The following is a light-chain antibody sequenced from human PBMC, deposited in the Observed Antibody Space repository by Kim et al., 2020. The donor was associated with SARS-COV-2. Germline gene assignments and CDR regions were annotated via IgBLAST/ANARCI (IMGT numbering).Light chain of an antibody. Sequence: SASVGDRVTITCQAKQSISCLLALFQPEARKGPNLLVYDVSTLESWVPSRFSGNGTWTEFLLPIRNLQPDDFSTYFFQQYNSYPYTFGQGTKLEI. V-gene: IGKV1-5*01. CDR2: DVS. CDR1: QSISCL. CDR3: QQYNSYPYT. J-gene: IGKJ2*01.